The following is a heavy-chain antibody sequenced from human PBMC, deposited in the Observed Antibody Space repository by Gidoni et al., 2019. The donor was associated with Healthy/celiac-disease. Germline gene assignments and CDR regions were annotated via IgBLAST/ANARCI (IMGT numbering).Heavy chain of an antibody. Sequence: EVQLVESGGGLVQPGRSLRLSCTASGFTFGDYAMSWVRQAPGKGLEWVGFIRSKAYGGTTEYAASVKGRFTISRDDCKSIAYLQMNSLKTEDTAVYYCTRDQFSSSWSNDYWGQGTLVTVSS. J-gene: IGHJ4*02. V-gene: IGHV3-49*04. D-gene: IGHD6-13*01. CDR3: TRDQFSSSWSNDY. CDR1: GFTFGDYA. CDR2: IRSKAYGGTT.